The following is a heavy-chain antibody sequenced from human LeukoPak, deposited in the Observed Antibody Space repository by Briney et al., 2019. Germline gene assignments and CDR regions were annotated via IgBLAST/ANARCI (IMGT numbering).Heavy chain of an antibody. V-gene: IGHV3-33*06. CDR3: AKELQGEVMIGFDY. D-gene: IGHD3-22*01. CDR1: GFTFSSYG. Sequence: PGGSLRLSCAASGFTFSSYGMHWVRQAPGKGLEWVAVIWYDGSNKYYADSVEGRFTISRDNSKNTLYLQMNSLRAEDTAVYYCAKELQGEVMIGFDYWGQGTLVTVSS. J-gene: IGHJ4*02. CDR2: IWYDGSNK.